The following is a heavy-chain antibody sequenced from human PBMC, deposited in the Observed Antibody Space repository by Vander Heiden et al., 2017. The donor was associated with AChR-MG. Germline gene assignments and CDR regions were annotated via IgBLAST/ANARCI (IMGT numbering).Heavy chain of an antibody. V-gene: IGHV4-59*01. J-gene: IGHJ6*02. CDR3: ARSSIAARRGLGDFGMDV. Sequence: QVQLQESGPGLVKPSETLPLTCTASGGSISSYYWSWIRQPPGKGLEWIGYIYYSGSTNYKTSLKRRVTISVDTSKNQFSRKLSSVTAAETAVYYCARSSIAARRGLGDFGMDVWGQGTTVTVSS. D-gene: IGHD6-6*01. CDR1: GGSISSYY. CDR2: IYYSGST.